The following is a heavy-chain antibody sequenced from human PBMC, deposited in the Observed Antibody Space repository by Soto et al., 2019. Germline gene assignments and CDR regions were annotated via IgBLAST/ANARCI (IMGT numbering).Heavy chain of an antibody. CDR2: MYNSGST. V-gene: IGHV4-4*08. CDR1: GGSISSYY. CDR3: ARELERVFDY. D-gene: IGHD1-1*01. Sequence: SETLSLTCSVSGGSISSYYWTWIRQPPEKGLEWIGYMYNSGSTDNNPSLTSRVTISVDTSNNQFSLKLSSVSAADTAVYYCARELERVFDYWGQGTLVTVSS. J-gene: IGHJ4*02.